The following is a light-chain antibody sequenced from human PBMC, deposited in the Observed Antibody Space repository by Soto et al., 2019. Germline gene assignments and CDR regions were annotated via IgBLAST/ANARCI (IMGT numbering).Light chain of an antibody. Sequence: QSALTQPASVSGSPGQSITISCTGISSDLGVYNYVSWYQQHPGKAPKLMIYEVSNRPSGVSNRFSGSRSGNTASLTISGLQAEDEADYYCSSYTNSGTLDVLFGGGTQLTVL. CDR1: SSDLGVYNY. CDR3: SSYTNSGTLDVL. V-gene: IGLV2-14*01. CDR2: EVS. J-gene: IGLJ2*01.